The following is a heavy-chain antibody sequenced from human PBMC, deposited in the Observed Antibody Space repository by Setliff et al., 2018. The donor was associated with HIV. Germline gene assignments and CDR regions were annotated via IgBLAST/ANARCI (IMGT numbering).Heavy chain of an antibody. CDR3: ARVTQSCSFPFEC. CDR1: GGSINTGGYY. D-gene: IGHD5-18*01. J-gene: IGHJ4*02. CDR2: IYYSGST. Sequence: SETLSPTCNVSGGSINTGGYYWSWTRQHPGKGLEWIGYIYYSGSTYYNPSLKSRATISVDTSKTQFSLNLTSLTAADTAIYYCARVTQSCSFPFECWGQGALVTVSS. V-gene: IGHV4-31*03.